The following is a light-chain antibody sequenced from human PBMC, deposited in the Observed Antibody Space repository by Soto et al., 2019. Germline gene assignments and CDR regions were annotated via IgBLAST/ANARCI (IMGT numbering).Light chain of an antibody. CDR3: QHYGTSHT. J-gene: IGKJ2*01. CDR1: QNVTSRY. CDR2: GAF. Sequence: EIVLTQSPGTLSLSPGERATLSCRASQNVTSRYLAWYQQNPGQAPRLLIFGAFSRATGIPDRFSGSGSGTDFTLTISRLEPEDFAVYYCQHYGTSHTFGQGTKLE. V-gene: IGKV3-20*01.